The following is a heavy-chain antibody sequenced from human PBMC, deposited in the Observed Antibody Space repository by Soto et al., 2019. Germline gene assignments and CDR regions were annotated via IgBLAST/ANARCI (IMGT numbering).Heavy chain of an antibody. D-gene: IGHD1-1*01. CDR2: IYATGTT. CDR3: VRDGTKTLRDWFDP. J-gene: IGHJ5*02. V-gene: IGHV4-4*07. CDR1: DASISGFY. Sequence: SETLSLTCTVSDASISGFYWSWIRKSAGKGLEWTGRIYATGTTDYNPSLKSRVMMSVDTSKKQFSLKLRSVTAADTAVYYCVRDGTKTLRDWFDPWGQGISVTVSS.